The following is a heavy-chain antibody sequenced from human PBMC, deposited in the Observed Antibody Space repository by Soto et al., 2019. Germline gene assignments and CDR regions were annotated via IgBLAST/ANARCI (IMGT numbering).Heavy chain of an antibody. D-gene: IGHD1-7*01. CDR3: AGLTETGTTAYDY. CDR2: IIPVLDIE. J-gene: IGHJ4*02. V-gene: IGHV1-69*02. CDR1: GGTFSSYT. Sequence: QVQLVQSGAEVKKPGSSVKVSCKVSGGTFSSYTISWVRQAPGQGLEWMGRIIPVLDIEKYAQKFQGRVTITADKSTSTAYMELVSLRSEDTAVYYCAGLTETGTTAYDYCGQGTLVNVSS.